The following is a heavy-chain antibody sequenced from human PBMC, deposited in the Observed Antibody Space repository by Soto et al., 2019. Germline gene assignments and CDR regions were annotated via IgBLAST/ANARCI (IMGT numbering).Heavy chain of an antibody. CDR3: ARRYCSGGYCYFDY. J-gene: IGHJ4*02. D-gene: IGHD2-15*01. Sequence: QVQLVESGGGVVQPGRSLRLSCAASGFTLSSYAMHWVRQAPGKGLGWVAVISYDGSDKYYADSVKGRFTISRDNSKNTLFLQMNTLRPEDTAVYYGARRYCSGGYCYFDYWGQGTLVTVSS. CDR1: GFTLSSYA. CDR2: ISYDGSDK. V-gene: IGHV3-30-3*01.